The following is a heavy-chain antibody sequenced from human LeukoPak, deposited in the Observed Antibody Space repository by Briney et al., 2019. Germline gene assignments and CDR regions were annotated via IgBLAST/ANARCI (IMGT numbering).Heavy chain of an antibody. Sequence: SQTLSLTCTVSGGSISSGGDYWSWIRQLPGKGLEWIGCIYYSGNTYLNPSLKSRLTISVDTSESQFSLNLNSVTAADTAVYYCARGYGDNSGAFDIWGQGTLVTVSS. CDR3: ARGYGDNSGAFDI. J-gene: IGHJ3*02. V-gene: IGHV4-31*03. CDR2: IYYSGNT. CDR1: GGSISSGGDY. D-gene: IGHD4-23*01.